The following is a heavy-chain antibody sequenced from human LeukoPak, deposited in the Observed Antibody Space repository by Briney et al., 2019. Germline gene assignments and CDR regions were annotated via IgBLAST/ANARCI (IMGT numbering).Heavy chain of an antibody. D-gene: IGHD3-22*01. J-gene: IGHJ2*01. V-gene: IGHV4-4*07. Sequence: SETLSLTCTVSGGSISSYYWSWIRQPAGKGLEWIGRIYTSGSTNYNPSLKSRVTMSVGTSKNQFSLKLSSVTAADTAVYYCARDRILGYYYDSSAQEVWYFDLWGRGTLVTVSS. CDR3: ARDRILGYYYDSSAQEVWYFDL. CDR1: GGSISSYY. CDR2: IYTSGST.